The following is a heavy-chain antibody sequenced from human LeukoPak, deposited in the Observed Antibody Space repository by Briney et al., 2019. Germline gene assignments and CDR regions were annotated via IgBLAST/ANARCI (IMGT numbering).Heavy chain of an antibody. D-gene: IGHD3-16*01. J-gene: IGHJ3*01. CDR3: ARFPSYYDHSTSTNAFDV. CDR2: IYYSGST. CDR1: GGSISSSSYY. V-gene: IGHV4-39*07. Sequence: SETLSLTCTVSGGSISSSSYYWGWIRQPPGKGLEWIGSIYYSGSTYYNPSLKSRVTMSIDTSKSQFSLKLSSVTAADTAVYYCARFPSYYDHSTSTNAFDVWGQGTMVTVSS.